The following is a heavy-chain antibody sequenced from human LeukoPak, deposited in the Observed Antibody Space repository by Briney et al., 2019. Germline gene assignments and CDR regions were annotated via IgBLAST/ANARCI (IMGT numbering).Heavy chain of an antibody. Sequence: SDTLSLTCTVSGGSISSYYWSWIRQPPGKGLEWIGYIYYSGSTNYNPSLKSRVTISVDTSKNQFSLKLSSVTAADTAVYYCARYGRDCSGGSCYSWVYYYYMDVWGKGTTVTISS. J-gene: IGHJ6*03. CDR1: GGSISSYY. V-gene: IGHV4-59*07. CDR2: IYYSGST. D-gene: IGHD2-15*01. CDR3: ARYGRDCSGGSCYSWVYYYYMDV.